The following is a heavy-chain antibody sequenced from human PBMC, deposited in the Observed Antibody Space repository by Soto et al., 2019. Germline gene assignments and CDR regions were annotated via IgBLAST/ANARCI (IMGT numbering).Heavy chain of an antibody. J-gene: IGHJ6*02. V-gene: IGHV3-21*01. CDR1: GFTLTTYT. Sequence: GGSLRLSCEASGFTLTTYTMNWVRQASGKGLEWVSSITSSSGHIYYADSVKGRFTISRDNARNSLYLQKNSLRAEDTAVYYCVRERGLSSFYGMDVWGQGTTVTVSS. CDR3: VRERGLSSFYGMDV. CDR2: ITSSSGHI. D-gene: IGHD3-10*01.